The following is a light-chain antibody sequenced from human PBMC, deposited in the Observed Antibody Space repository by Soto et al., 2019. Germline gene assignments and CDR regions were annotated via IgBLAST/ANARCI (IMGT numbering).Light chain of an antibody. CDR1: QNLGSSS. Sequence: EIVLTQSPGTLSLSPGERATLSCRASQNLGSSSLAWYQHKPGQAPRLLIYGASTRATGIPDRFSGSGSGTDFTLTISRLEPEDCALYYCQQYGNSPTFGQGTKVEIK. J-gene: IGKJ1*01. CDR2: GAS. V-gene: IGKV3-20*01. CDR3: QQYGNSPT.